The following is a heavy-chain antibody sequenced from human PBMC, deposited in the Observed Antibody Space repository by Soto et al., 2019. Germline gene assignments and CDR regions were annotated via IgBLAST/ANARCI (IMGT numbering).Heavy chain of an antibody. CDR2: IKGDESVT. CDR3: ARGGLGTYLLDF. V-gene: IGHV3-74*01. D-gene: IGHD3-10*01. CDR1: GFTFSSYW. J-gene: IGHJ4*02. Sequence: EVQLVESGGGLVQPGGSLRLSCAASGFTFSSYWMHWVRQAPGKGLVWLSRIKGDESVTNYADSVKGRFTISRDNAKNTLYLQMNSLRAEDTAVYYCARGGLGTYLLDFWGQGTLVTVSS.